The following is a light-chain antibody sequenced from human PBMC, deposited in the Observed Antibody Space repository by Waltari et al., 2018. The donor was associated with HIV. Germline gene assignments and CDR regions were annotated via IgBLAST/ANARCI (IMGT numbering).Light chain of an antibody. CDR2: EVS. Sequence: QSALPQPASASGSPGQSITISSTATSSHVASYNLVSWYHQYPGKVPKLMIYEVSKRPSGVSNRFSGSKSGNTASLTISGLQAEDEADYYCCSYAGSSTPFVFGTATKVTVL. CDR3: CSYAGSSTPFV. CDR1: SSHVASYNL. J-gene: IGLJ1*01. V-gene: IGLV2-23*02.